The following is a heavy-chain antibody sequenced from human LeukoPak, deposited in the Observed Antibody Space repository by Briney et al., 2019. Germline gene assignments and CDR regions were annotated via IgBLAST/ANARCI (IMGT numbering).Heavy chain of an antibody. J-gene: IGHJ4*02. D-gene: IGHD3-22*01. CDR3: ARGSYYDSSGYYYDDY. V-gene: IGHV1-8*01. Sequence: ASVKVSXKASGYTFTSYDINWVRQATGQGLEWMGWMNPNSGNTGYAQKFQGRVTMTRNTSISTAYMELSSLRSEDTAVYYCARGSYYDSSGYYYDDYWGQGTLVTVSS. CDR2: MNPNSGNT. CDR1: GYTFTSYD.